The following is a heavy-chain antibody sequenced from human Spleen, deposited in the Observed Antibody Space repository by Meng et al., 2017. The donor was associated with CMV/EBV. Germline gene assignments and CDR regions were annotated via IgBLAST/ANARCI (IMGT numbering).Heavy chain of an antibody. D-gene: IGHD5-12*01. Sequence: SETLSLTCTVYGGSFSAHYWSWLRQPPGKGLEWNGEINHSGSTNYNPSLKSRVTISVDTSKNQFSLKLTSVTAADTAVYYCARVRPGYSSYVLSLRDGMDVWGQGTTVTVSS. CDR3: ARVRPGYSSYVLSLRDGMDV. CDR1: GGSFSAHY. J-gene: IGHJ6*02. CDR2: INHSGST. V-gene: IGHV4-34*01.